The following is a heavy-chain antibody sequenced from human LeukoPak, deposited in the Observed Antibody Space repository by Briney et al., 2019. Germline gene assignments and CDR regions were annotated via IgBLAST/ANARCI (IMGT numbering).Heavy chain of an antibody. J-gene: IGHJ4*02. D-gene: IGHD6-13*01. Sequence: SETLSLTCAVYGGSFSGYYWSWIRQPPGKGLEWIGEINHSGSTNYNPSLKSRVTISVDTSKNQFSLKLNSVTAADTAVYYCARGCPGGYSSSWYYYFDYWGQGTLVAVSS. CDR1: GGSFSGYY. CDR3: ARGCPGGYSSSWYYYFDY. V-gene: IGHV4-34*01. CDR2: INHSGST.